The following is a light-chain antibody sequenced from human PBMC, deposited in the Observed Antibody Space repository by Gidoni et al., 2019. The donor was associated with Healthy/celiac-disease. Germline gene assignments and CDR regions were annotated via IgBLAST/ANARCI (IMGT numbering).Light chain of an antibody. CDR3: QQYNSYSLYT. V-gene: IGKV1-5*01. CDR2: DAS. J-gene: IGKJ2*01. Sequence: DIQMTQSPSTLSASVGDRVTITCRASHSISSWLAWYQQKPGKAPKLLIYDASSLESGVPSRFSGSGSGTEFTLTISSLQPDDFATYYCQQYNSYSLYTFXQXTKLEIK. CDR1: HSISSW.